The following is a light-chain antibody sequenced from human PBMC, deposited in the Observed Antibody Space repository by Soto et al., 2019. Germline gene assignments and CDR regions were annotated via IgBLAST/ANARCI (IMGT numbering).Light chain of an antibody. J-gene: IGKJ2*03. V-gene: IGKV1D-13*01. CDR2: DAS. Sequence: IQLTQSPSSLSAAVGDRVTITCRASQGIATALAWYQQKPGKAPELLIFDASILGPGVPSRFSGSGSETDFTLTISSLQPEDFATYSCQQFHHYPYSFGQGTKVEI. CDR1: QGIATA. CDR3: QQFHHYPYS.